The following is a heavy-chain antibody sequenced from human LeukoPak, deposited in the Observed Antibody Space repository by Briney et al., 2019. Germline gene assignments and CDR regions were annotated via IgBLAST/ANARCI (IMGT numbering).Heavy chain of an antibody. CDR2: XSNK. Sequence: XSNKNYADSVKGRFTISRDNSKNTLYLQMNSLRAEDTAVYYCAKDLSGYCSSTSCYRSAFDIWGQGTMVTVSS. CDR3: AKDLSGYCSSTSCYRSAFDI. J-gene: IGHJ3*02. V-gene: IGHV3-30*01. D-gene: IGHD2-2*01.